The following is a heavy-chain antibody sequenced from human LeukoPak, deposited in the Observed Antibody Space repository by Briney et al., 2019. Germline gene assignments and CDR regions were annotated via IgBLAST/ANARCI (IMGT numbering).Heavy chain of an antibody. V-gene: IGHV1-2*02. CDR2: INPNSGGT. D-gene: IGHD6-13*01. CDR1: GYXFTGYY. Sequence: ASVKVSCKASGYXFTGYYIHWVRQAPGQGREWMGWINPNSGGTNYAQKFQGRVTMTRDTSISTAYMELSRLRSDDTAVYYCARGYPLSTTAAGTYFQHWGQGTLVTVSS. CDR3: ARGYPLSTTAAGTYFQH. J-gene: IGHJ1*01.